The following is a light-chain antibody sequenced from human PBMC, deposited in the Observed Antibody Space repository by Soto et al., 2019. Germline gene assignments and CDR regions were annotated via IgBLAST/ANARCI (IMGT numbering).Light chain of an antibody. V-gene: IGKV3-11*01. J-gene: IGKJ5*01. CDR1: QSVSSY. CDR2: DAS. CDR3: QQRSNWPIT. Sequence: VLTQSPATLSLSPGERATLSCRASQSVSSYLAWFQQKPGQAPRLLIYDASNRAPGIPARFSGSGSGTDFTLTIRSLEPADFAVYYCQQRSNWPITFGQGARLEIK.